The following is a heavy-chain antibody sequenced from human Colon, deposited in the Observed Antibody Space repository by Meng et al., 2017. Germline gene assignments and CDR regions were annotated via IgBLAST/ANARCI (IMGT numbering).Heavy chain of an antibody. D-gene: IGHD6-19*01. J-gene: IGHJ6*02. Sequence: GGSLRLSCAASGFNFDAYAMHWVRQPPGKGLGWVSGISWDSGSIAYADSVQGRFTISRDNAKNSLYLQVNSLRPEDTALYYCAKGVGKWLAHFYGMDVWGQGTTVTVSS. CDR2: ISWDSGSI. CDR3: AKGVGKWLAHFYGMDV. CDR1: GFNFDAYA. V-gene: IGHV3-9*01.